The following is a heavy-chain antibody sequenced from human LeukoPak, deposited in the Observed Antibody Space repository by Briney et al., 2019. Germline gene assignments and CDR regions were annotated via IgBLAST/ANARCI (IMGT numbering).Heavy chain of an antibody. CDR1: GGSISSYY. CDR3: ARDYCSSTSCYEWFDP. J-gene: IGHJ5*02. D-gene: IGHD2-2*01. Sequence: PSETLSLTCTVSGGSISSYYWRWIRQPAGKGLEWIGRIYTSGSTNYNPSLKSRVTISVDKSKNQFSLKLSSVTAADTAVYYCARDYCSSTSCYEWFDPWGQGTLVTVSS. V-gene: IGHV4-4*07. CDR2: IYTSGST.